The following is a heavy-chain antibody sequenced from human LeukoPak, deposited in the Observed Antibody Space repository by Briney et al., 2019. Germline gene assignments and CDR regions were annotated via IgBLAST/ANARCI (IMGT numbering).Heavy chain of an antibody. Sequence: ASVKVSCKASGYNFITIATSWVRQAPGQGLEWMGWSSAYNGDGNFVQKFQGRVTMTTDTSTNTAYMELRSLRYDDTAVYYCARGGPRVVATINGYYLDVWGKGTTVTVSS. CDR2: SSAYNGDG. CDR3: ARGGPRVVATINGYYLDV. J-gene: IGHJ6*03. V-gene: IGHV1-18*01. CDR1: GYNFITIA. D-gene: IGHD5-24*01.